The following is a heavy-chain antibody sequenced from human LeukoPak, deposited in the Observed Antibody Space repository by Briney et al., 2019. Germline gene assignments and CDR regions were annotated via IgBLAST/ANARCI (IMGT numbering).Heavy chain of an antibody. CDR1: GFTFSSYW. CDR3: ARGGGYAWDY. Sequence: GSLRLSCAASGFTFSSYWMSWVRQPPGKGLEWIGEINHSGSTNYNPSLKSRVTISVDTSKNQFSLKLSSVTAADTAVYYCARGGGYAWDYWGQGTLVTVSS. J-gene: IGHJ4*02. D-gene: IGHD5-12*01. CDR2: INHSGST. V-gene: IGHV4-34*01.